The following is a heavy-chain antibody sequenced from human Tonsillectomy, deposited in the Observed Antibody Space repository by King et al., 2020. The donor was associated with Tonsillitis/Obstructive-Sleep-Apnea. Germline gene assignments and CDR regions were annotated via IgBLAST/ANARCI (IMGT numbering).Heavy chain of an antibody. CDR3: ARDYATPRFGENNFCDY. D-gene: IGHD3-10*02. V-gene: IGHV3-30*04. J-gene: IGHJ4*02. CDR2: ISYDGRNN. CDR1: GFTFSNYA. Sequence: VQLVESGGGVVQPGRSLRLSCAASGFTFSNYAMHWVRQAPGKGLEWVAVISYDGRNNYYADSVKGRFTISRDNSKNTLYLQINSLRAEDTAVYYCARDYATPRFGENNFCDYWGQGTLVTVSS.